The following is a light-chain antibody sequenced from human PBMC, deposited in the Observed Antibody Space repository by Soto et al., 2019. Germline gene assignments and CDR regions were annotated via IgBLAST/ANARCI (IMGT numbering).Light chain of an antibody. CDR3: QQYGSSPNT. V-gene: IGKV3-20*01. J-gene: IGKJ5*01. Sequence: EIVLTQSPGTLSLSPWERATLSCRASQSVSSSYLAWYQQKPGQAPRLPIYGASSRATGIPDRFSGSGSGTDFTLTISRLEPEDFAVYYCQQYGSSPNTFGQGTRLEIK. CDR1: QSVSSSY. CDR2: GAS.